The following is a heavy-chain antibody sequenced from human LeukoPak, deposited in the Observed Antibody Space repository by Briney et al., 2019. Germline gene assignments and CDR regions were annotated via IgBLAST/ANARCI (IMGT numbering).Heavy chain of an antibody. Sequence: PGGSLRLSCAASGFTFSSQWMHWVRQAPGKGLMWVSRINPDGTTTTYADSVKGRFTISRDNAKNTVYLQMNSLRAEDTSVYYCARDRNTGSSYENLFEYWGQGSLVTVSS. V-gene: IGHV3-74*03. CDR1: GFTFSSQW. CDR2: INPDGTTT. J-gene: IGHJ4*02. D-gene: IGHD1-26*01. CDR3: ARDRNTGSSYENLFEY.